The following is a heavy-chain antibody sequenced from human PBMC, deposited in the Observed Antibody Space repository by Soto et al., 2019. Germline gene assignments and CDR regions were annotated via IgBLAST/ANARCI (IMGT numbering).Heavy chain of an antibody. D-gene: IGHD3-10*01. CDR2: MNPNGGNT. Sequence: GASVKVSCKASGYTFTSYDINWVRQATGQGLEWMGWMNPNGGNTGYAQKFQGRVTMTRNTSISTAYMELSSLRSEDTAVYYCARANWLGSGSYYKGDYYYYGMDVWGQGTTVTVSS. J-gene: IGHJ6*02. CDR3: ARANWLGSGSYYKGDYYYYGMDV. CDR1: GYTFTSYD. V-gene: IGHV1-8*01.